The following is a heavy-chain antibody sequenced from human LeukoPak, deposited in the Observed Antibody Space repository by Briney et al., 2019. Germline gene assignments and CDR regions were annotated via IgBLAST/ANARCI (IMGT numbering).Heavy chain of an antibody. CDR2: VKKDVDKK. CDR1: GFTFSSYS. D-gene: IGHD3-10*01. Sequence: GGSLRLSCAASGFTFSSYSMSWVRQAPGKVLEWVASVKKDVDKKDYVDSLKDRFTISRDNGKNSLYLQMNSLRDEDTAVYYCARGPPYGSRSDFFDYWGQGTLVTVSS. V-gene: IGHV3-7*01. CDR3: ARGPPYGSRSDFFDY. J-gene: IGHJ4*02.